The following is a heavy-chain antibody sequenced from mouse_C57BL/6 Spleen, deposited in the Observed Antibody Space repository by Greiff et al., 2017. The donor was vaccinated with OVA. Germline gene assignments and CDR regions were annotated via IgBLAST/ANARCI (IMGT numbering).Heavy chain of an antibody. Sequence: EVQLVESGGDLVKPGGSLKLSCAASGFTFSSYGMSWVRQTPDKRLEWVATISSGGSYTYYPDSVKGRFTISRDNAENTLYLQMSSLKSEDTAMYYCARQSNYFDYWGQGTTLTVSS. V-gene: IGHV5-6*01. CDR1: GFTFSSYG. CDR3: ARQSNYFDY. J-gene: IGHJ2*01. CDR2: ISSGGSYT.